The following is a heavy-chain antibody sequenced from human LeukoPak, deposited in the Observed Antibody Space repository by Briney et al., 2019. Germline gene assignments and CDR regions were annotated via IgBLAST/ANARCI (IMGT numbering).Heavy chain of an antibody. V-gene: IGHV3-30*04. J-gene: IGHJ5*02. CDR1: GFTFSSYA. Sequence: PGGSLRLSCAASGFTFSSYAMHWVRQAPGKGLEWVAVISYDGSNKYYADSVKGRFTISRDNSKNTLYLQMNSLRAEDTAVYYCARDRGYCSGGSCYSTWFDPWGQGTLVTVPS. D-gene: IGHD2-15*01. CDR2: ISYDGSNK. CDR3: ARDRGYCSGGSCYSTWFDP.